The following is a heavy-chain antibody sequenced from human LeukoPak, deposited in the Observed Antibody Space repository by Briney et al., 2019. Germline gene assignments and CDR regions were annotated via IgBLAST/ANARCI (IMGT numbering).Heavy chain of an antibody. D-gene: IGHD4-17*01. CDR2: INSSGSTI. V-gene: IGHV3-48*03. J-gene: IGHJ4*02. Sequence: GGSLRLSCAASGFTFSSYEMNWVRQAPGKGLEWVSYINSSGSTIYYADSVKGRFTISRDNAKNSLYLQMNSLRAEDTAVYYCARVLPYGDYDYYFDYWGQGTLVTVSS. CDR3: ARVLPYGDYDYYFDY. CDR1: GFTFSSYE.